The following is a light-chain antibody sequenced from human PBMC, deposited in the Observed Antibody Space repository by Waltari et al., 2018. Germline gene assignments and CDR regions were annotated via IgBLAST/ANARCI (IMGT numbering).Light chain of an antibody. Sequence: DIQMTQSPSTLSASVGDRVTITCRASQSINSWLAWYQEKTGKAPKLLIYKSSTLESGVPSRFSGSGSGTEFTLTISSLQPDDFATYYCQQYKSHPWTFGQGTKVEI. V-gene: IGKV1-5*03. CDR2: KSS. J-gene: IGKJ1*01. CDR3: QQYKSHPWT. CDR1: QSINSW.